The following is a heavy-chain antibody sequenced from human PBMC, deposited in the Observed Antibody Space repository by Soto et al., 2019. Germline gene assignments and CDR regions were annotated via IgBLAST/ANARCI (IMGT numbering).Heavy chain of an antibody. V-gene: IGHV4-30-4*01. J-gene: IGHJ6*02. Sequence: QVQLQESGPGLVKPSQTLSLTCTVSGGSISSGDYYWSWIRQPPGKGLEWIGYIYYSWSTYYNPSLKSRVTISVDTSKNQFSLKLSAVTAADTAVYYCAGELTEGYYYYGMDVWGQGTTVTVSS. CDR3: AGELTEGYYYYGMDV. CDR2: IYYSWST. D-gene: IGHD2-8*01. CDR1: GGSISSGDYY.